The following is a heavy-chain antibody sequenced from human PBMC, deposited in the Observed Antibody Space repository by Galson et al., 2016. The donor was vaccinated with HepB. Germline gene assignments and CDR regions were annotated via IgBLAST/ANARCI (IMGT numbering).Heavy chain of an antibody. CDR3: ARGNGSGSYGVFDY. Sequence: SVKVSCKASGYTFTNYYMHWARQAPGQGLEWMGIMFPSGGTTNYAQNFQGRVSMTRDTSTTTDYMELSSLRSEDTAVYYCARGNGSGSYGVFDYWGQGTLVTVSS. CDR2: MFPSGGTT. J-gene: IGHJ4*02. CDR1: GYTFTNYY. V-gene: IGHV1-46*01. D-gene: IGHD3-10*01.